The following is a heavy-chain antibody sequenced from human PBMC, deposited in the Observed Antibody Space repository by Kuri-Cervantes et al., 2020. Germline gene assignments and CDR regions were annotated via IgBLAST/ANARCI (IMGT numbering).Heavy chain of an antibody. CDR1: GYTFTDYW. CDR3: ARRRMYYYDSSGYCFDY. D-gene: IGHD3-22*01. V-gene: IGHV5-51*01. Sequence: KVSCKGSGYTFTDYWIAWVRQMPGKGLEWMGILYPGDSDIRYSPSFQGQVTISADKSISTAYLQWGSLKASDTAMYYCARRRMYYYDSSGYCFDYWGQGTLVTVSS. J-gene: IGHJ4*02. CDR2: LYPGDSDI.